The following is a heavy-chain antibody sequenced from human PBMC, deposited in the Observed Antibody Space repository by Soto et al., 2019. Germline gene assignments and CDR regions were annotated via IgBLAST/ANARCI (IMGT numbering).Heavy chain of an antibody. CDR2: ISGRGAGT. D-gene: IGHD1-26*01. Sequence: PGGSLRLSCTASGFIFINYVMSWVRQAPGKGLEWVSGISGRGAGTYYADSVKGRFTISRDTSKNTLYLQMDSLRVEDTAVYYCAKPPYRGFDFWGQGTLVTVSS. J-gene: IGHJ4*02. CDR3: AKPPYRGFDF. CDR1: GFIFINYV. V-gene: IGHV3-23*01.